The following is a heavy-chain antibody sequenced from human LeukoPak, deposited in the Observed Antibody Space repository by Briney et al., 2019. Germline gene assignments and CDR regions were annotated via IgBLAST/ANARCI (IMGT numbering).Heavy chain of an antibody. CDR3: ARLIAAARGWFDP. J-gene: IGHJ5*02. CDR2: IYPGDSDT. CDR1: GWSFTRYW. Sequence: GEALKISFKASGWSFTRYWIGWVRAMPGKGLEWMGIIYPGDSDTRYSPSFQGHVTILVDKSISTAYLQWSSLKASDTAMYYCARLIAAARGWFDPWGQGTLVTVSS. D-gene: IGHD6-13*01. V-gene: IGHV5-51*01.